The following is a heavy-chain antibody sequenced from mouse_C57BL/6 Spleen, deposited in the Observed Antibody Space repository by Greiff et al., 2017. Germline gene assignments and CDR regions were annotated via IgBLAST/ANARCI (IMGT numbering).Heavy chain of an antibody. Sequence: QVQLQQPGAELVKPGASVKLSCKASGYTFTSYWMHWVKQRPGQGLEWIGMIHPNSGSTNYNEKFKSKATLTADKSSSTAYMQLSSLTSEDSAVYDCARSGFWESTMDYWGQGTSVTVSS. CDR2: IHPNSGST. CDR3: ARSGFWESTMDY. J-gene: IGHJ4*01. CDR1: GYTFTSYW. V-gene: IGHV1-64*01. D-gene: IGHD3-1*01.